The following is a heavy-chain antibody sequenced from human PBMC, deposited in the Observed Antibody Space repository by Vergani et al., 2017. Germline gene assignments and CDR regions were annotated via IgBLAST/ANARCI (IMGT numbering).Heavy chain of an antibody. J-gene: IGHJ6*03. Sequence: VQLQQWGGGLLKPSETLSLTCVVNGGSFTSYHWTWIRQSPGEGLEWVGDIDHTGRPQYNPSLKSRLTMSVDKSRNQFSLALNAVTATDTAIDSCARGNTETKGQLYYYYYRDVWGQETAVTVS. CDR2: IDHTGRP. CDR1: GGSFTSYH. D-gene: IGHD4-11*01. CDR3: ARGNTETKGQLYYYYYRDV. V-gene: IGHV4-34*01.